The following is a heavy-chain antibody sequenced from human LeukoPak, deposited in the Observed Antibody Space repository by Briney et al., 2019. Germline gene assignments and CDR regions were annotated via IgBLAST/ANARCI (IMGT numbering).Heavy chain of an antibody. D-gene: IGHD1-26*01. Sequence: EASVKVSCKASGGTFSSYAISWVRQAPGQGLEWMGWINPNSGGTNYAQKFQGRVTMTRDTSISTAYMELSRLRSDDTAMYYCARAVQWDLLYWGQGTLVAVSS. CDR3: ARAVQWDLLY. J-gene: IGHJ4*02. CDR1: GGTFSSYA. CDR2: INPNSGGT. V-gene: IGHV1-2*02.